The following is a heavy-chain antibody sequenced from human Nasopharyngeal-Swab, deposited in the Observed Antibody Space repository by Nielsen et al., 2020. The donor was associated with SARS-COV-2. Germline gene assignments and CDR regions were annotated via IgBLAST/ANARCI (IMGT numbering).Heavy chain of an antibody. CDR1: GFTFSSYV. CDR2: ISYDGGNK. D-gene: IGHD1-26*01. V-gene: IGHV3-30*04. CDR3: ARGYSGSYYEYFQH. Sequence: GESLKISCAASGFTFSSYVMNWVRQAPGKGLEWVAVISYDGGNKYYADSVKGRFTISRDNSKNTLYLQMNSLRAEDTAVYYCARGYSGSYYEYFQHWGQGTLVTVSS. J-gene: IGHJ1*01.